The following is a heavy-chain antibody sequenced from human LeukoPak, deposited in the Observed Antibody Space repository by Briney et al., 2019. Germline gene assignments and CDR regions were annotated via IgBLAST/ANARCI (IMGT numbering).Heavy chain of an antibody. V-gene: IGHV4-39*07. CDR3: ARVYAGDFWSGYYPYYFDY. J-gene: IGHJ4*02. CDR2: IYYSGST. D-gene: IGHD3-3*01. Sequence: SETLSLTCTVSGGSISSSSYYWGWIRQPPGKGLEWIGSIYYSGSTYYNPSLKSRVTISVDTSKNQFSLKLSSVTAADTAVYYCARVYAGDFWSGYYPYYFDYWGQGTLVTVSS. CDR1: GGSISSSSYY.